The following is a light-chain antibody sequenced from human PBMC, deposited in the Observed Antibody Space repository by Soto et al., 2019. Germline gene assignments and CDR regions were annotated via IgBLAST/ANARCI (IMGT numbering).Light chain of an antibody. V-gene: IGKV1-39*01. CDR2: AAS. Sequence: DIQMTQSPSSLSASVGDRVTITCRASQSISSYLNWYQQKPGKAPKLLIYAASSLQSGVPSRFSGSGSGTDFTLTISRPEPEDFAVYYCQQYGSLPQTFGQGTKV. CDR1: QSISSY. CDR3: QQYGSLPQT. J-gene: IGKJ1*01.